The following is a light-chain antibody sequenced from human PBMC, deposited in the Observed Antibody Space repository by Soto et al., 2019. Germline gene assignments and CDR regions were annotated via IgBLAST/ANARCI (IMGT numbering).Light chain of an antibody. CDR3: QQYLGIPRT. V-gene: IGKV4-1*01. CDR1: QSVIYSANNKNC. CDR2: WAS. J-gene: IGKJ1*01. Sequence: DIVMTQSPDSLAVSLGERATINCKSSQSVIYSANNKNCLAWYQQKPGQPPKLLIYWASTRESGVPDRFSGSGSGTDFTLTISSLQAEDVEVYYCQQYLGIPRTFGQGTKVDTK.